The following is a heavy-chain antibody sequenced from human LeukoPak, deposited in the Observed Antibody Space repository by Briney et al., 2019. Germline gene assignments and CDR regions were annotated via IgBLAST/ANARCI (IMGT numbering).Heavy chain of an antibody. V-gene: IGHV4-4*02. D-gene: IGHD1/OR15-1a*01. J-gene: IGHJ4*02. CDR3: ARLSGTFES. CDR2: IYHSGSA. Sequence: SETLSLTCDVSGGSISGANWWSWVRQPPGKGLEWSGEIYHSGSANYNPSLKSRVTISVDKSKNQFSLKLTSMTAADTAVYYCARLSGTFESWGQGTLVTVSS. CDR1: GGSISGANW.